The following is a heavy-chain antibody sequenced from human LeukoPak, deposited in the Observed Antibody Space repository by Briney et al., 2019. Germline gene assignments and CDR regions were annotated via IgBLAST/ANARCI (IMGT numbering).Heavy chain of an antibody. J-gene: IGHJ4*02. CDR2: VNLQGST. Sequence: PSETLSLTCGVSGGSITNTNYWTWVRQPPGKGLQWSGEVNLQGSTNYNPPLMGRVAIAVDTSENHISPQLTSVTAADTAVYYCAREGGPYRPLDYSGQGTLVTVS. V-gene: IGHV4-4*02. CDR3: AREGGPYRPLDY. CDR1: GGSITNTNY.